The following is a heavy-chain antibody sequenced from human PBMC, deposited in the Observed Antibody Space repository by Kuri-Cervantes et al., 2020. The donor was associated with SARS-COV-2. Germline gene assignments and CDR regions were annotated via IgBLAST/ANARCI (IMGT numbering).Heavy chain of an antibody. D-gene: IGHD6-19*01. CDR2: ISYDGSNK. CDR3: ARELGSSGWNDAFDI. Sequence: GGSLRLSCAASGFTFSSYAMSWVRQAPGKGLEWVAVISYDGSNKYYADSVKGRFTISRDNSKNTLYLQMNSLRAEDTAVYYCARELGSSGWNDAFDIWGQGTMVTVSS. J-gene: IGHJ3*02. V-gene: IGHV3-30-3*01. CDR1: GFTFSSYA.